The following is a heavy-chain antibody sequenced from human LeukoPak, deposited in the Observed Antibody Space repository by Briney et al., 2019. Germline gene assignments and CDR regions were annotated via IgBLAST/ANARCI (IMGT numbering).Heavy chain of an antibody. CDR2: INHSGST. D-gene: IGHD6-13*01. V-gene: IGHV4-34*01. CDR3: AGGKTGYSGKKNWFDP. Sequence: SETLSLTCAVYGGSFSGYYWSWIRQPPGKGLEWIGEINHSGSTNYNPSLKSRVTISVDTSKNQFSLKLSSVTAADTAVYYCAGGKTGYSGKKNWFDPWGQGTLVTVSS. CDR1: GGSFSGYY. J-gene: IGHJ5*02.